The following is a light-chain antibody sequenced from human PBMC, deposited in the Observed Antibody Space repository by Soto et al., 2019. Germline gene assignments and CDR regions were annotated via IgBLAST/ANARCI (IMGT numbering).Light chain of an antibody. Sequence: DIQMTQSPSTLSASVGDRVTITCRASQRISSWLAWYQQRPGKVPRLLIYKASTLESGFPSRFSGSGSGTEFTLTISSLQPDDFATYYCQLYNSPPWTFGQGTKVEIK. J-gene: IGKJ1*01. CDR3: QLYNSPPWT. CDR1: QRISSW. CDR2: KAS. V-gene: IGKV1-5*03.